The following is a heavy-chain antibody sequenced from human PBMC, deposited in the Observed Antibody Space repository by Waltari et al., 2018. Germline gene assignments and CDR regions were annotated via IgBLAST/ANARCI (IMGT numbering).Heavy chain of an antibody. D-gene: IGHD2-2*02. V-gene: IGHV4-31*03. J-gene: IGHJ4*02. CDR3: ARAGIVCSSTSCYTGYFDY. CDR2: IYYSGST. CDR1: GGSISSGGYY. Sequence: QVQLQESGPGLVKPSQTLSLTCTVSGGSISSGGYYWSWIRHHPGKGLEWIGYIYYSGSTYYNPSLKSRVTISVDTSKNQFSLKLSSVTAADTAVYYCARAGIVCSSTSCYTGYFDYWGQGTLVTVSS.